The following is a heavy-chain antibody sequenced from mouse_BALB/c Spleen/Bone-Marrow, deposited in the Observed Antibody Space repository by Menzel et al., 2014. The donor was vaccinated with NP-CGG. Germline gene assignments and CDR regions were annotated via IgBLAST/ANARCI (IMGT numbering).Heavy chain of an antibody. D-gene: IGHD2-1*01. CDR3: ARLGNYGY. CDR1: GFNIKDTY. CDR2: IDPANGNT. J-gene: IGHJ2*01. V-gene: IGHV14-3*02. Sequence: EVKLMESGAELVKPGASVKLSCTASGFNIKDTYMHWVKQRPEQDLEWIGRIDPANGNTKYDPKFQGKATITADTSSNTAYLQLSSLTSEDTAVYYCARLGNYGYWGQGTTLTVSS.